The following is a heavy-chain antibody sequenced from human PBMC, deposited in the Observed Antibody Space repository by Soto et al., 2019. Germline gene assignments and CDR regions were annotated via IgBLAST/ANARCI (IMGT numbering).Heavy chain of an antibody. CDR3: ARMDTAMALAFDY. J-gene: IGHJ4*02. V-gene: IGHV4-34*01. CDR1: GGSFSGYY. Sequence: QVQLQQWGAGLLKPSETLSLTCAVYGGSFSGYYWSWIRQPPGKGLEWIGEINHSGSTNYNPYLKSRVTISVDTSKNQFSLKLSSVTAADTAVYYCARMDTAMALAFDYWGQGTLVTVSS. D-gene: IGHD5-18*01. CDR2: INHSGST.